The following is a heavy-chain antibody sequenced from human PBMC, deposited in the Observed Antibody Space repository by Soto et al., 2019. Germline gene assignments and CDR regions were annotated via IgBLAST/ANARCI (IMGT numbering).Heavy chain of an antibody. V-gene: IGHV4-39*01. Sequence: SETLSLTCTVSGGSISSSSYYWGWIRQPPGNGLEWIGSIYYSGSTYYNPSLKSRVTISVDTSKNQFSLKLSSVTAADTAVYYCARHDSSGHYYYYGMDVWGQGTTVT. J-gene: IGHJ6*02. CDR3: ARHDSSGHYYYYGMDV. CDR2: IYYSGST. D-gene: IGHD3-22*01. CDR1: GGSISSSSYY.